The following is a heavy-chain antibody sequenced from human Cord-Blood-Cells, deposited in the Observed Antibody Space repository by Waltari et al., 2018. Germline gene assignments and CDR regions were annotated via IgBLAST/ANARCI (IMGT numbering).Heavy chain of an antibody. J-gene: IGHJ6*02. CDR2: IITIFGTG. CDR3: ARDGYSGSYYYVMDV. Sequence: QVQLVQSGAEVKKPGSTVKVSCKAYVGTFHSYAISCVRSATGQGLESMGEIITIFGTGNYAQKFQGRVTITADESTSTAYMELSSLRSEDTAVYYCARDGYSGSYYYVMDVWGQGTTVTVSS. CDR1: VGTFHSYA. D-gene: IGHD1-26*01. V-gene: IGHV1-69*01.